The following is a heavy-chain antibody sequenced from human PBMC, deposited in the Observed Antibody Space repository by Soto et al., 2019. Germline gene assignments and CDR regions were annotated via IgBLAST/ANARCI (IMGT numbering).Heavy chain of an antibody. D-gene: IGHD3-3*01. Sequence: SETLSLTCRVSGYFISSSHWWGWIRQPPGKGLEWIGHINYSGSFYHDPSLKSRVTMSLDTSKHQFSLRLSSVTAVDTAVYYCARVPGDFWSGYYSWFDPWGQGTLVTVSS. V-gene: IGHV4-28*05. CDR3: ARVPGDFWSGYYSWFDP. J-gene: IGHJ5*02. CDR2: INYSGSF. CDR1: GYFISSSHW.